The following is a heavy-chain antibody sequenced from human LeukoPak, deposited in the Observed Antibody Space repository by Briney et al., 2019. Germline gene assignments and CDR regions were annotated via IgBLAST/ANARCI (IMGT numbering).Heavy chain of an antibody. D-gene: IGHD1-26*01. J-gene: IGHJ6*03. Sequence: GGSLRLSCAASGFTFSSYAMHWVRQAPGKGLEWVAVISYDGSNKYYADSVKGRFTISRDNSKNTLYLQMNSLRAEDTAVYYCARDGPDSRSAPEYMDVWGKGTTVTVSS. CDR3: ARDGPDSRSAPEYMDV. V-gene: IGHV3-30-3*01. CDR2: ISYDGSNK. CDR1: GFTFSSYA.